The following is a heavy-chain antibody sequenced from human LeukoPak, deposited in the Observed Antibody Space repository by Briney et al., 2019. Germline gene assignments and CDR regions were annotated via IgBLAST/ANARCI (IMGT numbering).Heavy chain of an antibody. V-gene: IGHV4-59*01. CDR1: GGSISSYY. Sequence: SETLSLTCTVSGGSISSYYWSWIRQPPGKGLEWIGYIYYSGSTNYNPSLKSRVTISVDTPKNQFSLKLSSVTAADTAVYYCARVRISGGYCSGGSCSSFDPWGQGTLVTVSS. CDR2: IYYSGST. J-gene: IGHJ5*02. CDR3: ARVRISGGYCSGGSCSSFDP. D-gene: IGHD2-15*01.